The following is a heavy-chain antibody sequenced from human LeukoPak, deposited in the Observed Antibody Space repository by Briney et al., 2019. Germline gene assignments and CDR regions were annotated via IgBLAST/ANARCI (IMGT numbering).Heavy chain of an antibody. CDR2: INPSGGST. CDR3: ARDRSAVLRYFDWLLGANWFDP. Sequence: ASVTVSFTASGYTFTIYYMHWVRQAPVQGLEWMGIINPSGGSTSYAQKFQGRVTMTRDTPTSTVYMELSSLRSEDTAVYYCARDRSAVLRYFDWLLGANWFDPWGQGTLVTVSS. CDR1: GYTFTIYY. J-gene: IGHJ5*02. V-gene: IGHV1-46*01. D-gene: IGHD3-9*01.